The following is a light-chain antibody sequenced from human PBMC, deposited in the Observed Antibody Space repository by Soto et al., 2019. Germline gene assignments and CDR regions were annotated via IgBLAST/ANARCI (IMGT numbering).Light chain of an antibody. V-gene: IGKV3-20*01. CDR3: QQYGSSGT. CDR1: QSVSSR. CDR2: GAS. Sequence: EVVLTQSPGTLSLSPGERATLSCRASQSVSSRLAWYQHKSGQAPRLLISGASSRATGIPDRFSGSGSGTDFTLTISRLEPEDFAVYYCQQYGSSGTFGQGTKVDIK. J-gene: IGKJ1*01.